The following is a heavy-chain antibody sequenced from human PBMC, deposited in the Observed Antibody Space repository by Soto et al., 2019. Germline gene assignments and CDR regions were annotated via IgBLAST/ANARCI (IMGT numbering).Heavy chain of an antibody. Sequence: QVQLVESGGGVVQPGRSLRLSCAASGFTFSSYAMHWVRQAPGKGLEWVAVISYDGSNKYYADSVKGRFTISRDNSKNTLYLQMNSLRAEHTAVYYCAIGSGYSYGYDYWGQGTLVTVSS. CDR2: ISYDGSNK. CDR1: GFTFSSYA. D-gene: IGHD5-18*01. CDR3: AIGSGYSYGYDY. V-gene: IGHV3-30-3*01. J-gene: IGHJ4*02.